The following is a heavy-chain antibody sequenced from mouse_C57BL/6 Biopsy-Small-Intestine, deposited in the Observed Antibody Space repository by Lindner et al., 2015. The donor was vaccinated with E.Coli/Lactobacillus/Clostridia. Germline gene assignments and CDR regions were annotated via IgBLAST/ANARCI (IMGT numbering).Heavy chain of an antibody. CDR2: INPDNGGT. Sequence: VQLQESGPDLVKPGASVKISCKASGYSFTSYYMNWVKQSPEKSLEWIGDINPDNGGTIYNQKFKGKATLTVDKSSTTAYMELRSLTSEDTAVYYCVRYDGYLAYWGQGTLVTVSA. D-gene: IGHD2-3*01. CDR3: VRYDGYLAY. V-gene: IGHV1-18*01. CDR1: GYSFTSYY. J-gene: IGHJ3*01.